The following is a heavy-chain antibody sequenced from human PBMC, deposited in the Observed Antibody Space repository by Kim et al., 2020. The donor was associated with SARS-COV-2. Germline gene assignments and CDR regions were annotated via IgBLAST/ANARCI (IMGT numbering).Heavy chain of an antibody. Sequence: SETLSLTCTVSSDSISSYYCSWIRQLPGKGLEWIGYIYYSGSTNYNPSLNSRVTISWDTSKNQFSLELTSVTDADTAAYYCARSEGRGSRHQFASWGQG. CDR1: SDSISSYY. V-gene: IGHV4-59*01. D-gene: IGHD6-13*01. CDR3: ARSEGRGSRHQFAS. CDR2: IYYSGST. J-gene: IGHJ5*01.